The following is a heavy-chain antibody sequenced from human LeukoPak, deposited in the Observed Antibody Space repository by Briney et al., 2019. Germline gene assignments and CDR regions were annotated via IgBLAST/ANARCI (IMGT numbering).Heavy chain of an antibody. CDR2: IIPIFGTA. D-gene: IGHD3-10*01. V-gene: IGHV1-69*13. J-gene: IGHJ4*02. CDR1: GGTFSSYA. Sequence: TVKVSCKASGGTFSSYAISWVRQAPGQGLEWMGGIIPIFGTANYAQKFQGRVTITADESTSTAYMELSSLRSEDTAVYYCAREDGSGSYLDYWGQGTLVTVSS. CDR3: AREDGSGSYLDY.